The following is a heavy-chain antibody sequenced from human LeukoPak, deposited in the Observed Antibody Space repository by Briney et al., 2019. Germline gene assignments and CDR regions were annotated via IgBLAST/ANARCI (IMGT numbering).Heavy chain of an antibody. J-gene: IGHJ4*02. Sequence: ASLKVSCKASGYPFTGYYMHWVRQPPAQGLDWMRWINPNSGDTNYAQTFHGRVTMTSDTSINTAYMQLSRLTSDDTAVYHCARVADGYYFDYWGQGTLVTVSS. D-gene: IGHD6-25*01. CDR2: INPNSGDT. CDR1: GYPFTGYY. CDR3: ARVADGYYFDY. V-gene: IGHV1-2*02.